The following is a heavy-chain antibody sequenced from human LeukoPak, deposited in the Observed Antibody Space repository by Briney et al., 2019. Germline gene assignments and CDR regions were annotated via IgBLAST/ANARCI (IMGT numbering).Heavy chain of an antibody. V-gene: IGHV4-4*07. Sequence: NTSETLSLTCTVSGGSISGYYWSWIRQPAGKGLEWIGRIYNSGSTIYNPSLKSRVTVSADTSKNQFSLKLSSVTAADTAVYYSARDLTTPPYNWFDPWGQGILVTVSS. D-gene: IGHD4/OR15-4a*01. CDR3: ARDLTTPPYNWFDP. CDR2: IYNSGST. CDR1: GGSISGYY. J-gene: IGHJ5*02.